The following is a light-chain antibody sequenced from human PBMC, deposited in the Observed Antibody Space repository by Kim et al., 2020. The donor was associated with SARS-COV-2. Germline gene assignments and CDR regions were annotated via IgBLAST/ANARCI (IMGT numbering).Light chain of an antibody. CDR3: QQSSSSPLT. CDR2: TAS. CDR1: QSVGNF. V-gene: IGKV1-39*01. Sequence: DIQMTQSPSSLTASVGDRVTITCRASQSVGNFLNWYQQKPGKAPKLLIYTASSLQSGVPSRFSGSRSGVDFTLTINSLQAEDFGTYYCQQSSSSPLTFGGGTKVDIK. J-gene: IGKJ4*01.